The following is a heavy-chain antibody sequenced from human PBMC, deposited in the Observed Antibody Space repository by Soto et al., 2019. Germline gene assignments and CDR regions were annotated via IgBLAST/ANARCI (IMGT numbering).Heavy chain of an antibody. D-gene: IGHD3-10*01. CDR1: GGAISSSSYY. Sequence: SETLSLSCTVSGGAISSSSYYGGWIRQPPGKGLEWIGSIYYSGSTYYNPSLKSRVTISVDTSKNQFSLKLSSVTAADTAVYYCAKGGSGSYSNAFDIWGQGTMVS. J-gene: IGHJ3*02. CDR3: AKGGSGSYSNAFDI. V-gene: IGHV4-39*01. CDR2: IYYSGST.